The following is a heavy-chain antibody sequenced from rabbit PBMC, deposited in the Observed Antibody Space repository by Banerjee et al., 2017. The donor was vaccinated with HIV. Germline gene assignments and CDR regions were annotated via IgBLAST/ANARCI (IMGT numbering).Heavy chain of an antibody. CDR1: GFSFSSDYD. V-gene: IGHV1S45*01. D-gene: IGHD3-3*01. CDR3: ARRDVRVGVPTDL. J-gene: IGHJ4*01. Sequence: QEQLEESGGGLVKPEGSLTLTCTASGFSFSSDYDMCWVRQAPGKGLEWIGCIRITNDKPYYANWAKGRFTISKTSSTTVTLQMTSLTAADTATYFCARRDVRVGVPTDLWGPGTLVTVS. CDR2: IRITNDKP.